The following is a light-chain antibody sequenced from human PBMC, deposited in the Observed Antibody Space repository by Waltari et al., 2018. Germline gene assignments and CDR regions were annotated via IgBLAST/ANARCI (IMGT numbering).Light chain of an antibody. V-gene: IGLV2-14*01. CDR1: SSHVCGFNA. CDR3: SSYTTSNTYV. J-gene: IGLJ1*01. Sequence: QSALTQPASVSGSPGQSITISCTGTSSHVCGFNAFSWYRPHPDKAPKLMIYGVTDRPSGVSNRFSGSKSGNTASLTISGLQAEDEADYFCSSYTTSNTYVFGTGTRVAVL. CDR2: GVT.